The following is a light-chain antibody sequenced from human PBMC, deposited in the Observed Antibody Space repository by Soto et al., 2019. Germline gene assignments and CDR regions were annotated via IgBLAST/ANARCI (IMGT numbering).Light chain of an antibody. CDR2: DSS. Sequence: EIELTQSPATLSLSPVETATLSFRASQNVDKFLAWYQQRPGQPPRLLIFDSSNRATGVPVRFSGSGSGTVFTLTIGSLEPEDSAVYYCQQRKNWPPITFGQGTRLEIK. CDR1: QNVDKF. CDR3: QQRKNWPPIT. J-gene: IGKJ5*01. V-gene: IGKV3-11*01.